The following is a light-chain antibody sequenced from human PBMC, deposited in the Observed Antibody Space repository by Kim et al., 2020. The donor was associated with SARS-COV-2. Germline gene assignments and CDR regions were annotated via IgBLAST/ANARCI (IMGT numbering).Light chain of an antibody. V-gene: IGKV3-15*01. CDR3: QQYNKWPPRLT. J-gene: IGKJ4*01. Sequence: PGEPVTLSCRASQRISNTLAWYQHQRGQPPRLLIYAASTRATGVPGRFSGSGSGTDFTLTISSLQSEDFAVYYCQQYNKWPPRLTFGGGTKVDIK. CDR2: AAS. CDR1: QRISNT.